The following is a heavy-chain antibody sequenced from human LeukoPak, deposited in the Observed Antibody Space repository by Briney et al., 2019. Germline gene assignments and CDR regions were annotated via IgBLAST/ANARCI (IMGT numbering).Heavy chain of an antibody. V-gene: IGHV5-51*01. CDR1: GYSFTSYW. CDR3: ARPWGDGYNYAYY. D-gene: IGHD5-24*01. J-gene: IGHJ4*02. Sequence: GASLKISCKGSGYSFTSYWIGWVRQLPGKGLQWMGIIYPGDSDTRYNPYFQGQVTISADTSNSTAYLQWSSLKASDTAMYYCARPWGDGYNYAYYWGQGTLVTVSS. CDR2: IYPGDSDT.